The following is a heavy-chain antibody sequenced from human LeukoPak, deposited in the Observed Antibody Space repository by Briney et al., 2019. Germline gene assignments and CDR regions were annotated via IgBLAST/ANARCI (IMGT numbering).Heavy chain of an antibody. CDR2: IYYSGST. CDR1: GGSISSYY. CDR3: ARGPPPDFDY. V-gene: IGHV4-59*12. J-gene: IGHJ4*02. Sequence: KPSETLSLTCTVSGGSISSYYWSWIRQPPGKGLEWIGYIYYSGSTNYNPSLKSRVTISVDKSKNQFSLKLSSVTAADTAVYYCARGPPPDFDYWGRGTLVTVSS.